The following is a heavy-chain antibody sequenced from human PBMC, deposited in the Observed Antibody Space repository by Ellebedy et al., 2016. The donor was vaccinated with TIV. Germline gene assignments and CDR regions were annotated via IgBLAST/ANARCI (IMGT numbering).Heavy chain of an antibody. CDR3: AKASATGTRGGIDC. Sequence: PGGSLRLSCAASGFTFSSYAMSWVRQAPGKGLEWVSGISGGVGATYYADSVKGRFTISRDNSKNTLYVQMNSLRAEDSAIYYCAKASATGTRGGIDCWGQGTLVTVSS. J-gene: IGHJ4*02. CDR2: ISGGVGAT. CDR1: GFTFSSYA. V-gene: IGHV3-23*01. D-gene: IGHD6-13*01.